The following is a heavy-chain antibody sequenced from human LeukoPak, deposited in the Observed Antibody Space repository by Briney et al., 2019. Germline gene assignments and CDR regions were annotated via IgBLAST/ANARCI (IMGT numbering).Heavy chain of an antibody. CDR1: GGSFSGYY. V-gene: IGHV4-34*01. CDR3: ARGGDSSGWYEDFDY. D-gene: IGHD6-19*01. Sequence: SETLPLTCAVYGGSFSGYYWSWIRQPPGKGLEWIGEINHSGSTNYNPSLKSRVTISVDTSKNQFSLKLSSVTAADTAVYYCARGGDSSGWYEDFDYWGQGTLVTVSS. CDR2: INHSGST. J-gene: IGHJ4*02.